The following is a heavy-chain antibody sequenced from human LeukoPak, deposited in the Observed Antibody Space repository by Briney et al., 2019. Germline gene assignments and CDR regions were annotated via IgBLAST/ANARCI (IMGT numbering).Heavy chain of an antibody. CDR3: AKRSCSSTSCSYFDY. J-gene: IGHJ4*02. D-gene: IGHD2-2*01. CDR1: GFTFSSYA. Sequence: GESLRLACAASGFTFSSYAMSWVRQAPGKGLEWVSAISGVGSSTYYADSVKGRFTISRDNSKNTPYLQMNSLRAEDTALYYCAKRSCSSTSCSYFDYWGQGTLVTVSS. CDR2: ISGVGSST. V-gene: IGHV3-23*01.